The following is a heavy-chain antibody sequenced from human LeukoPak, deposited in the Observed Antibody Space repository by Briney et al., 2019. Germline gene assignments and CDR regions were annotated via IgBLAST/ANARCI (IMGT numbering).Heavy chain of an antibody. Sequence: ASVKVSCKASGYTFTTYDINWVRQATGQGLEWMGWMNPNSGNTGYAQKFQGRVTITRNTSINTAYMEVSSLRSEDTAVYYCARGQYYYDSGVSIPVWGQGTLVTVSS. J-gene: IGHJ4*02. CDR3: ARGQYYYDSGVSIPV. D-gene: IGHD3-22*01. V-gene: IGHV1-8*03. CDR1: GYTFTTYD. CDR2: MNPNSGNT.